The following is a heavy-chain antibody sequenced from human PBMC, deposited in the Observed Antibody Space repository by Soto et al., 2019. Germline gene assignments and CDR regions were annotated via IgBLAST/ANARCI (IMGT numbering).Heavy chain of an antibody. D-gene: IGHD3-10*01. CDR1: GYTFFSNG. Sequence: ASVKVSCKASGYTFFSNGISWVRQAPGQGLEWMGWISPYNGNTDYAQNFQGRVTMTTDTSTTIAYMELRSLRFDDTAVYYCAREGARLWYFDPWGQGTLVTVSS. CDR3: AREGARLWYFDP. J-gene: IGHJ5*02. CDR2: ISPYNGNT. V-gene: IGHV1-18*04.